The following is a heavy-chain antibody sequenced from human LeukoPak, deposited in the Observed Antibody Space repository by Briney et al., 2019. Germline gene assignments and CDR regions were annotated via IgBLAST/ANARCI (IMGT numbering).Heavy chain of an antibody. CDR3: ARSITMVRGVNNWFDP. D-gene: IGHD3-10*01. CDR2: IYSGGST. Sequence: GGSLRLSCAASGLTVSSNYMIWVRQAPGKELEWVSVIYSGGSTYYADSVKGRFTISRDNSKNKLYLQMKSLRVEDTAVYYCARSITMVRGVNNWFDPWGQGTLVTVSS. J-gene: IGHJ5*02. V-gene: IGHV3-53*01. CDR1: GLTVSSNY.